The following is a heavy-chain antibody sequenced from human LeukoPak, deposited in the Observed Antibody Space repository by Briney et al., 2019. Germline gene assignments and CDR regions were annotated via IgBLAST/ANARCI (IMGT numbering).Heavy chain of an antibody. D-gene: IGHD3-10*01. CDR1: GGSISSYY. Sequence: SETLSLTCTVSGGSISSYYWSWIRHPPGKGLEWIGYIYYSGSNNYNTSLKSRVTISVDTYKNQFSLKLSSVTAADTAVYCCAREGPGSYYFDYWGKGTLVTVSS. CDR3: AREGPGSYYFDY. V-gene: IGHV4-59*01. J-gene: IGHJ4*02. CDR2: IYYSGSN.